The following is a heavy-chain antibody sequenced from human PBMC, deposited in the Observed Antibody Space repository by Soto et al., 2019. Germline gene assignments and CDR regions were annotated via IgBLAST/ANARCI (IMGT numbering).Heavy chain of an antibody. J-gene: IGHJ6*02. D-gene: IGHD2-21*02. Sequence: QVQLVQSGAEVKKPGSSVKVSCKASGGTFSSYAISWVRQAPGQGLEWMGGIIPIFGTANYSQKFQGRVTITADESTSTGYMELSSLRSEDTAVYYCARDRDIVVVTAIRYYGMDVWGQGTTVTVSS. CDR3: ARDRDIVVVTAIRYYGMDV. V-gene: IGHV1-69*01. CDR1: GGTFSSYA. CDR2: IIPIFGTA.